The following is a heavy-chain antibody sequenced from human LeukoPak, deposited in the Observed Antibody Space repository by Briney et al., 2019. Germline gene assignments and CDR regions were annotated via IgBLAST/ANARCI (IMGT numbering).Heavy chain of an antibody. CDR3: ARGLLRYFDWPRQDYIDY. D-gene: IGHD3-9*01. CDR2: INHSGST. V-gene: IGHV4-34*01. CDR1: GGSFSGYY. J-gene: IGHJ4*02. Sequence: SETLSLTCAVYGGSFSGYYWSWIRQPPGKGLEWIGEINHSGSTNYNPSLKSRVTISVDTSKNQFSLKLSSVTAADTAVYYCARGLLRYFDWPRQDYIDYWGQGTLVTVSS.